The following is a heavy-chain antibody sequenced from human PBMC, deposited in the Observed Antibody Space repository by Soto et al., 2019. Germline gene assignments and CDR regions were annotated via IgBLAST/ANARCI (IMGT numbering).Heavy chain of an antibody. J-gene: IGHJ6*02. CDR3: ARGLSITNTFYYYYAMDV. CDR1: GGSISSGGYS. V-gene: IGHV4-30-2*01. Sequence: PSETLSLTCAVSGGSISSGGYSWSWIRQPPGKGLEWIGYIYHSGSTYYNPSLKSRVTISVDRSKNQFSLKLSSVTAADTAVYYCARGLSITNTFYYYYAMDVWGQGTTVTV. D-gene: IGHD2-8*01. CDR2: IYHSGST.